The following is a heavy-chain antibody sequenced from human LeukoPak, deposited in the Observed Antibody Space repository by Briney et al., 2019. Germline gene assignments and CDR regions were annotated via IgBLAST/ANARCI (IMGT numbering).Heavy chain of an antibody. V-gene: IGHV3-74*01. CDR1: GFTFSRYG. CDR2: IKSDGKT. J-gene: IGHJ1*01. D-gene: IGHD3-22*01. CDR3: ARAPSEVGGYYPEYFRH. Sequence: PGGSLRLSCEASGFTFSRYGMHWVRQAPGKGLVWVSRIKSDGKTNYADSVKGRFTISRDNAKNTVSLQMDSLRAEDTGVYYCARAPSEVGGYYPEYFRHWGQGTLVTVSS.